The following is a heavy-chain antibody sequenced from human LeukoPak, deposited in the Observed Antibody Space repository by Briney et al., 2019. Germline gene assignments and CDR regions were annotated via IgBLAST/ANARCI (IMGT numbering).Heavy chain of an antibody. V-gene: IGHV1-69*13. D-gene: IGHD3-22*01. J-gene: IGHJ3*02. CDR1: GGTFSSYA. CDR2: IIPIFGTA. Sequence: SVKVSCKASGGTFSSYAISWVRQAPGQGLEWMGGIIPIFGTANYAQKFQGRVTIAADESTSTAYMELSSLRSEDTAVYYCARVSSPGPYYYDSSGLDAFDIWGQGTMVTVSS. CDR3: ARVSSPGPYYYDSSGLDAFDI.